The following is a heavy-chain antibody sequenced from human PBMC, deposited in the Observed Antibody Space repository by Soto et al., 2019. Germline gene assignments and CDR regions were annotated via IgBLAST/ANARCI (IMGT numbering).Heavy chain of an antibody. CDR1: GGSISSGGYY. V-gene: IGHV4-31*03. CDR3: ARDRPDCSGGSCYSRYNWFDP. D-gene: IGHD2-15*01. J-gene: IGHJ5*02. Sequence: SETLSLTCTVSGGSISSGGYYWSWIRQHPGKGLEWIGYIYYSGSTYYNPSLKSRVTISVDTSKNQFSLKLSSVTAADTAVYYCARDRPDCSGGSCYSRYNWFDPWGQGTLVTVSS. CDR2: IYYSGST.